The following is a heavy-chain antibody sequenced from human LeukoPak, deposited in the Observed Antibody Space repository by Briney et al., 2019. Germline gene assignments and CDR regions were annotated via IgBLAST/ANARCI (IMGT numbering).Heavy chain of an antibody. CDR2: ISWNSGSI. Sequence: GGSLRLSCAASGFTFDDYAMHWVRQAPGKGLEWVSGISWNSGSIGYADSVKGRFTISRDNAKNSLYLQMNSLRAEDTALYYCAKETYYYDSSGYYPLDYWGQGTLVTVSS. V-gene: IGHV3-9*01. J-gene: IGHJ4*02. CDR3: AKETYYYDSSGYYPLDY. CDR1: GFTFDDYA. D-gene: IGHD3-22*01.